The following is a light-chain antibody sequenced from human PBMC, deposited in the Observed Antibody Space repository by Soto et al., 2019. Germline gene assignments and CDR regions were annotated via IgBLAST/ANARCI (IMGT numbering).Light chain of an antibody. V-gene: IGKV3-20*01. CDR2: DAS. CDR3: QQYGSSRT. CDR1: QSVSSNY. Sequence: EIVLTQSPGTLSLSPGERATLSCRASQSVSSNYLAWYQQKPGQAPRLLIYDASTRATGIPDRFSGSGSGTDFSLTISRLESEDFAVYFCQQYGSSRTFGLGTKVDIK. J-gene: IGKJ1*01.